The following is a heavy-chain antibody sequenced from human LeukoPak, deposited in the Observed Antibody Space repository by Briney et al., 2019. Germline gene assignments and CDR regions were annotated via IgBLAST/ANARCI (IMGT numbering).Heavy chain of an antibody. CDR1: GFTFSTYT. J-gene: IGHJ4*02. D-gene: IGHD3-10*01. Sequence: GGSLRLSCSASGFTFSTYTMHWVRQAPGKGLEYVSAISSNGGSTNYANSVKGRFTISRDNSKNTLYLQMGSLRAEDMAVYYCARGEDYYGSGSYYPFDYWGQGTLVTVSS. CDR2: ISSNGGST. CDR3: ARGEDYYGSGSYYPFDY. V-gene: IGHV3-64*01.